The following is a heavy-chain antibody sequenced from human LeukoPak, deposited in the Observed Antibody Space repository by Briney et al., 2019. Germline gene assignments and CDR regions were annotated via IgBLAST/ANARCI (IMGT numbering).Heavy chain of an antibody. CDR1: GGSFSSLHW. CDR3: ARSPSGSSSRWFDP. Sequence: PSETLSLTCAVSGGSFSSLHWWSWVRQPPGTGLEWIGEIYHSGTTNYNPSFKSRVTISVDTSKNQFSLKLSSVTAADTAVYYCARSPSGSSSRWFDPWGQGTLVTVSS. V-gene: IGHV4-4*02. J-gene: IGHJ5*02. D-gene: IGHD1-26*01. CDR2: IYHSGTT.